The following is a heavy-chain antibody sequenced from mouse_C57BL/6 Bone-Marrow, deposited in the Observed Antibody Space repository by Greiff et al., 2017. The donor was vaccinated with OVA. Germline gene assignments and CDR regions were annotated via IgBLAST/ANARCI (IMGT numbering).Heavy chain of an antibody. V-gene: IGHV1-55*01. Sequence: QVQLQQSGAELVKPGASVKMSCKASGYTFTSYWITWVKQRPGQGLEWIGDIYPGSGSTNYNEKFKSKATLTVDTSSSTAYMQLSSLTSEDSAVYYCARQRLRRLGDYWGRGTAVTVSS. D-gene: IGHD1-2*01. J-gene: IGHJ4*01. CDR2: IYPGSGST. CDR1: GYTFTSYW. CDR3: ARQRLRRLGDY.